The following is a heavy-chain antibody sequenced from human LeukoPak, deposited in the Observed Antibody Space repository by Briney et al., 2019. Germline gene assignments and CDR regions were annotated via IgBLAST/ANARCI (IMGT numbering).Heavy chain of an antibody. CDR2: IYYSGST. J-gene: IGHJ3*02. V-gene: IGHV4-39*07. D-gene: IGHD5-24*01. Sequence: PSETLSLTCTVSGGSISSSSYYWGWIRQPPGKGLEWIGSIYYSGSTYYNPSLKSRVTISVDTSKNQFSLKLSSVTAADTAVYYCARGLVRYSVVGDGYNYEENHAFDIWGQGTMVTVSS. CDR1: GGSISSSSYY. CDR3: ARGLVRYSVVGDGYNYEENHAFDI.